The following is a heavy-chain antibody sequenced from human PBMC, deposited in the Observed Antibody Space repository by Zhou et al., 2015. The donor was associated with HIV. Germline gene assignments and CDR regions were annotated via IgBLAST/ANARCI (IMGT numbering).Heavy chain of an antibody. D-gene: IGHD4-17*01. CDR1: GGTFSSYA. J-gene: IGHJ4*02. CDR2: VNPKTGGI. CDR3: ARFTPVTSD. V-gene: IGHV1-2*02. Sequence: QVQLVQSGAEVKKPGSSVKVSCKASGGTFSSYAISWVRQAPGQGLEWMGWVNPKTGGINYAQKFKGRVTMTRDKSINTVYMELIRLKTGDTAFYFCARFTPVTSDWGQGTLVTVSS.